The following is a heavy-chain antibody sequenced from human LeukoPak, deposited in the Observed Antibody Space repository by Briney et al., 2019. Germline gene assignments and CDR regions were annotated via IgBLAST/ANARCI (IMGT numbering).Heavy chain of an antibody. Sequence: SVKVSCKGSGGTFSGYDISWVGQAPGQGREWMGGIIPICGRENYAQKGQGRVTITTHESTSTAYVELSSLRSEDTAVYYCAGTRGDYDFWSGYYFDYWGQGTLVTVSS. V-gene: IGHV1-69*05. CDR2: IIPICGRE. D-gene: IGHD3-3*01. CDR1: GGTFSGYD. J-gene: IGHJ4*02. CDR3: AGTRGDYDFWSGYYFDY.